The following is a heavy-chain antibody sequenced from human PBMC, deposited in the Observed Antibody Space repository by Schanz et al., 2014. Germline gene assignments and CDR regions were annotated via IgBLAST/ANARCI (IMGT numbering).Heavy chain of an antibody. V-gene: IGHV3-30*04. J-gene: IGHJ6*02. CDR3: ARDRGSAVGYQYYGMDV. D-gene: IGHD3-22*01. CDR2: TSTDGTKT. CDR1: GYTFSSNA. Sequence: VQLVESGGGLVQPGGSLRLSCAASGYTFSSNAMSWVRQAPGQGLEKVAVTSTDGTKTYYAASVRGRFTISRDNSKNTVYLQMNSLRSEDTALYYCARDRGSAVGYQYYGMDVWGQGTTVTVSS.